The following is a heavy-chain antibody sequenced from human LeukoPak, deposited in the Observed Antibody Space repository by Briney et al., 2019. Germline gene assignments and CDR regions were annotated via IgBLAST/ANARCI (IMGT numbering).Heavy chain of an antibody. D-gene: IGHD2-15*01. CDR3: AREGSPFYYYYMDV. J-gene: IGHJ6*03. CDR1: GYTFTSYG. CDR2: ISTYNGNT. V-gene: IGHV1-18*01. Sequence: ASVKVSCKASGYTFTSYGISWVRQAPGQGLEWMGWISTYNGNTNYAQKLQGRVTMTTDTSTSIAYVELRSLRSDDTAVYYCAREGSPFYYYYMDVWGKGTTVTVSS.